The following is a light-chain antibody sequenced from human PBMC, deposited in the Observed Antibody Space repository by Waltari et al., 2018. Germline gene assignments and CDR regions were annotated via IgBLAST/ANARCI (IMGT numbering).Light chain of an antibody. V-gene: IGLV2-14*01. CDR3: SSYTSSATYV. CDR1: TRDAGGYNF. J-gene: IGLJ1*01. CDR2: DVN. Sequence: QSALPQPASVSGSPGQSITIPCPGTTRDAGGYNFVSWYQQHPGIAPKLMIYDVNKRPSGVSNRFSGSKSGNTASLTISGLQAEDEADYYCSSYTSSATYVFGAGTKVTVL.